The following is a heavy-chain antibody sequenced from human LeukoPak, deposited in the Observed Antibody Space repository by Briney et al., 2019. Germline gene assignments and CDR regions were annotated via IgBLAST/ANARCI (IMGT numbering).Heavy chain of an antibody. CDR2: IYHSGST. D-gene: IGHD3-9*01. Sequence: SETLSLTCTVSGYSISSGNYWGWIRQSPGKGLEWIGTIYHSGSTYYNPSLKSRVTISVDTSKNQISLRLSSVTAADTAVYYCARDFYDILTGVKYMDVWGKGTAVTVSS. J-gene: IGHJ6*03. CDR1: GYSISSGNY. CDR3: ARDFYDILTGVKYMDV. V-gene: IGHV4-38-2*02.